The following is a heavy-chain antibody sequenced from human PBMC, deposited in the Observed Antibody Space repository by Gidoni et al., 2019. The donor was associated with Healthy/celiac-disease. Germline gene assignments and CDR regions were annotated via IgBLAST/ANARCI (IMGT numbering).Heavy chain of an antibody. CDR2: ISSSSSYI. CDR3: ARSGILTGSFDY. Sequence: EVQLVESGGGLVKPGGSLRLSCAASGFTFSSYSMNWVRQAPGKGLEWVSSISSSSSYIYYADSVKGRFTISRDNAKNSLYLQMNSLRAEDTAVYYCARSGILTGSFDYWGQGTLVTVSS. J-gene: IGHJ4*02. V-gene: IGHV3-21*01. CDR1: GFTFSSYS. D-gene: IGHD3-9*01.